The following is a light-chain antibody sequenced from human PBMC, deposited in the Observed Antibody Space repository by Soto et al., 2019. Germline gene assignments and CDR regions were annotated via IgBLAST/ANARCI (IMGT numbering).Light chain of an antibody. V-gene: IGLV1-44*01. CDR1: NSNIGRYS. Sequence: QSALTQPPSLSGTPGQRVTISCSGSNSNIGRYSVNWYQHFPGTAPKILIYSDDERPSGVPDRFSGSKSGTSASLAISGLQSEDEAEYYCAAWDDNLNGPLFGGGTKLPV. CDR3: AAWDDNLNGPL. J-gene: IGLJ3*02. CDR2: SDD.